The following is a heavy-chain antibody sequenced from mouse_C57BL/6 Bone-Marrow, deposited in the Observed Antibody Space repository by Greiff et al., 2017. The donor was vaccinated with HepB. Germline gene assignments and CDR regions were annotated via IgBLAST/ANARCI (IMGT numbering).Heavy chain of an antibody. CDR3: ARRDYSNYEGEGYYFDY. D-gene: IGHD2-5*01. V-gene: IGHV1-82*01. CDR2: IYPGDGDT. J-gene: IGHJ2*01. CDR1: GYAFSSSW. Sequence: VQLQQSGPELVKPGASVKISCKASGYAFSSSWMNWVKQRPGKGLEWIGRIYPGDGDTNYNGKFKGKATLTADKSSSTAYMQLSSLTSEDSAVYFCARRDYSNYEGEGYYFDYWGQGTTLTVSS.